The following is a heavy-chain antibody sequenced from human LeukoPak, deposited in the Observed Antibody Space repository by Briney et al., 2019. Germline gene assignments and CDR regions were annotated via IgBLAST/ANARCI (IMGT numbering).Heavy chain of an antibody. J-gene: IGHJ3*02. Sequence: PSETLSLTCTVSGGSISSYHWSWIRQPAGKGLEWIGRIYTSGSTNYNPSLKSRVTMSVDTSKNQFSLKLSSVTAADTAVYYCARGRRMTTHAFDIWGQGTMVTVSS. V-gene: IGHV4-4*07. D-gene: IGHD4-11*01. CDR1: GGSISSYH. CDR3: ARGRRMTTHAFDI. CDR2: IYTSGST.